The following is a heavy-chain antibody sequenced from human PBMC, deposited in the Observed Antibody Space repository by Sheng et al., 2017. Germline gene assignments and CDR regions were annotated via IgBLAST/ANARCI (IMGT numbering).Heavy chain of an antibody. V-gene: IGHV3-30-3*01. Sequence: QVQLVESGGGVVQPGRSLRLSCAASGFTFSSYAMHWVRQAPGKGLDWVAVMSYDGSNIYYADSVMGRFTISRDDSKNTLYLQMNSLRAEDTAVYYCARTIGGPVADPLGYWGQGTLVTVSS. J-gene: IGHJ4*02. CDR1: GFTFSSYA. CDR2: MSYDGSNI. D-gene: IGHD6-19*01. CDR3: ARTIGGPVADPLGY.